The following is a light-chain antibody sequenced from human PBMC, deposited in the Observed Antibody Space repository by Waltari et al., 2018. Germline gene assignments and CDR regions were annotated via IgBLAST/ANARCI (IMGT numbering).Light chain of an antibody. CDR3: SMYMGSGVWV. V-gene: IGLV8-61*01. CDR1: SGSVSSTSY. CDR2: KGI. Sequence: QTVVTQEPSLSVSPGGTVTLTFALSSGSVSSTSYPTWYQQTPGQPPRTLVYKGISRSSGVPDRFSGSILGNTAVLTITGAQADDESDYYCSMYMGSGVWVFGGGTKLTVL. J-gene: IGLJ3*02.